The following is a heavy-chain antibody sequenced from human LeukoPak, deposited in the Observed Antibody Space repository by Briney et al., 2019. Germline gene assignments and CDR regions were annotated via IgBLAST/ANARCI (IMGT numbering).Heavy chain of an antibody. CDR1: GYTFTGYY. CDR3: ARDGRYSGYDFRVYYYYYYMDV. J-gene: IGHJ6*03. Sequence: ASVKVSCKASGYTFTGYYMHWVRQAPGQGLEWMGWINPSGGSTSYAQKFQGRVTMTRDMSTSTVYMELSSLRSEDTAVYYCARDGRYSGYDFRVYYYYYYMDVWGKGTTVTVSS. V-gene: IGHV1-46*01. D-gene: IGHD5-12*01. CDR2: INPSGGST.